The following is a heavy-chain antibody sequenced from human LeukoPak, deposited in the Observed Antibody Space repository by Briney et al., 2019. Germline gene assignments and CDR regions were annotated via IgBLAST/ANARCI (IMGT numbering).Heavy chain of an antibody. D-gene: IGHD6-13*01. J-gene: IGHJ4*02. CDR3: ARGRIAAAAAFDY. Sequence: PGGCLRLSCAASGFTFSTYAMHWVRQAPGKGLEYVSAISSNGDSTYYANSVKGRFTISRDNSKNTLYLQMGSLRAEDMAVYYCARGRIAAAAAFDYWGQGTLVTVSS. V-gene: IGHV3-64*01. CDR2: ISSNGDST. CDR1: GFTFSTYA.